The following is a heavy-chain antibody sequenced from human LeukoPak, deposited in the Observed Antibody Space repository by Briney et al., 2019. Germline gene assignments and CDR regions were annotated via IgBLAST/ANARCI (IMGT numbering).Heavy chain of an antibody. CDR3: ASGFSSSPYFDY. CDR1: GFTLSTYY. V-gene: IGHV3-21*01. CDR2: ITGSSSYI. D-gene: IGHD6-6*01. J-gene: IGHJ4*02. Sequence: PGGSLRLSCAASGFTLSTYYMNWGRQAPGKGLEWVSFITGSSSYIYYTDSVKGRFTISRDNAKNSLFLQMNSLRDEDTAVYYCASGFSSSPYFDYWGQGTLVTVSS.